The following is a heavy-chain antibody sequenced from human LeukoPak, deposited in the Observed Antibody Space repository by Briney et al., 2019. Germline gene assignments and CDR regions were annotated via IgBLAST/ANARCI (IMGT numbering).Heavy chain of an antibody. Sequence: GGSLRLSCAASGFTFSSYGMHWVRQAPGKGLEWVAFIRYDGSDKYYADSVKGRFTISRDNSKNTLFLQMNSLRAEDTAIYYCATYRQVLLPFESWGQGTLVTVSS. CDR3: ATYRQVLLPFES. D-gene: IGHD2-8*02. CDR2: IRYDGSDK. V-gene: IGHV3-30*02. J-gene: IGHJ4*02. CDR1: GFTFSSYG.